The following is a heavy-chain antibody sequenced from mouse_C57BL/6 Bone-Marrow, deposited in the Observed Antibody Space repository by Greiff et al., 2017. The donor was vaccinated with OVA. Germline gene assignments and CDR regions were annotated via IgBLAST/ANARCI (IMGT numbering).Heavy chain of an antibody. Sequence: QVQLQQSGAELARPGASVKLSCKASGYTFTSYGISWVKQRTGQGLEWIGEIYPRSGNTHYNEKFKGKATLTADKSSSTAYMELRSLTSEDSAVYFCARRCYGSFDYWGQGTTLTVSS. CDR2: IYPRSGNT. J-gene: IGHJ2*01. CDR1: GYTFTSYG. D-gene: IGHD1-1*01. V-gene: IGHV1-81*01. CDR3: ARRCYGSFDY.